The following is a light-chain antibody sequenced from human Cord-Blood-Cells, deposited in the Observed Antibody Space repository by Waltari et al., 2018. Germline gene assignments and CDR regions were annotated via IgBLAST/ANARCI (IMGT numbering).Light chain of an antibody. Sequence: QSALTQPASVSGSPGQSITISCTGTSSDVGGYNYVSWYQQNPGKAPKLMIYDVSNRPSGVSTRFSGSKSGNTASLTISGLQAEDEADYYCSSYTSSSTRVFGGGTKLTVL. CDR1: SSDVGGYNY. J-gene: IGLJ3*02. V-gene: IGLV2-14*01. CDR2: DVS. CDR3: SSYTSSSTRV.